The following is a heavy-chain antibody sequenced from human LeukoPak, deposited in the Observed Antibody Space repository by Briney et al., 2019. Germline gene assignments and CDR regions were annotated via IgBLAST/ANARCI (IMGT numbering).Heavy chain of an antibody. CDR3: ARRGEAFDI. D-gene: IGHD6-25*01. Sequence: PSETLSLTCTVSGGSVSSYYWSWIRQPPGKGLEWIGYIYYSGSTNYNPSLKSRVTISVDTSKNQFSLKLSSVTAADTAVYYCARRGEAFDIWGQGTMVTVSS. J-gene: IGHJ3*02. V-gene: IGHV4-59*02. CDR2: IYYSGST. CDR1: GGSVSSYY.